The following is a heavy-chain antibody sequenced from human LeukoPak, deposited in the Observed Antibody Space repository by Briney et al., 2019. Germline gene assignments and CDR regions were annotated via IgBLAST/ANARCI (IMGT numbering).Heavy chain of an antibody. CDR2: INADNGDT. CDR1: GYTFAGYF. D-gene: IGHD1-26*01. CDR3: ARGSSLVGSKNAFDI. J-gene: IGHJ3*02. V-gene: IGHV1-2*02. Sequence: ASVKVSCKASGYTFAGYFLHWVRQAPGEGLEWMGCINADNGDTKPTQSFQGRVAMTRDTSISTAYMELSTPTSDDTAVYYCARGSSLVGSKNAFDIWGQGTMVIVSS.